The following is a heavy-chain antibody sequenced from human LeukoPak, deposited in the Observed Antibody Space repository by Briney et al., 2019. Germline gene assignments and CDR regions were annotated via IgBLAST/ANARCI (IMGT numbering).Heavy chain of an antibody. Sequence: SETLSLTCTVSGYSISSGYYWGWIRQPPGKWLEWIGSIYHSGSTYYNPSLKSRVTISVDTSKNQFSLKLSSVTAADTAVYYCARVPHSSASWFDPWGQGTLVTVSS. CDR1: GYSISSGYY. CDR3: ARVPHSSASWFDP. CDR2: IYHSGST. V-gene: IGHV4-38-2*02. J-gene: IGHJ5*02. D-gene: IGHD6-25*01.